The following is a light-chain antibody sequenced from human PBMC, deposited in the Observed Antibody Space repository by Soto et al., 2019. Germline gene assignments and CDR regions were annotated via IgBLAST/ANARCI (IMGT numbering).Light chain of an antibody. V-gene: IGKV1-6*01. Sequence: AIQNAQSPSPLSPSVVDRHPIPFPASQGIVNALGWYQQKPGKPPKVLIYGASNLQSGVPPRFSGSGSGTDFTLAISSLQPEDSATYYCLQDINYPWTFGQGTRGDIK. CDR2: GAS. CDR3: LQDINYPWT. J-gene: IGKJ1*01. CDR1: QGIVNA.